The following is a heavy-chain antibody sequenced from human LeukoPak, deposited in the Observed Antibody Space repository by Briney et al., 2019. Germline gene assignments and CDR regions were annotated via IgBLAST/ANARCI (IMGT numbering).Heavy chain of an antibody. CDR2: INHSGST. Sequence: SETLSRTCAVYGGSVSGYYWGWIRQPPGKGLEWGGEINHSGSTNDNPSLRRRVTISVDTSKNQFSVKLSSVTAADTAVYYCARRTYHYDILTGFFDYWGQGTLVTVSS. CDR1: GGSVSGYY. J-gene: IGHJ4*02. CDR3: ARRTYHYDILTGFFDY. D-gene: IGHD3-9*01. V-gene: IGHV4-34*01.